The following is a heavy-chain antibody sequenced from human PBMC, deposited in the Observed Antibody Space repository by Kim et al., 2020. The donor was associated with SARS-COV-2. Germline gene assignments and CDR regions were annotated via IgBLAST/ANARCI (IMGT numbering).Heavy chain of an antibody. CDR2: INPSGGST. J-gene: IGHJ6*02. D-gene: IGHD5-18*01. Sequence: ASVKVSCKASGYTFTSYYMHWVRQAPGQGLEWMGIINPSGGSTSYAQKFQGRVTMTRDTSTSTLYMELSSLRSEDTAVYYCARELDTAMLYYYYYGMDVWGQGTTVTVSS. CDR3: ARELDTAMLYYYYYGMDV. CDR1: GYTFTSYY. V-gene: IGHV1-46*01.